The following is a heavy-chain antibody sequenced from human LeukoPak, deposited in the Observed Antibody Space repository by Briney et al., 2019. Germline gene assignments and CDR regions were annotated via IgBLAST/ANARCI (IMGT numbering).Heavy chain of an antibody. J-gene: IGHJ3*02. Sequence: GSLRLSCAASGFTFSDYYMSWIRQAPGKGLEWVSYISSSGSTIYYADSVKGRFTISRDDAKNSLYLQMNSLRAEDTAVYYCARGMIVGDAFDIWGQGTMVTVSS. CDR3: ARGMIVGDAFDI. CDR1: GFTFSDYY. CDR2: ISSSGSTI. D-gene: IGHD3-22*01. V-gene: IGHV3-11*01.